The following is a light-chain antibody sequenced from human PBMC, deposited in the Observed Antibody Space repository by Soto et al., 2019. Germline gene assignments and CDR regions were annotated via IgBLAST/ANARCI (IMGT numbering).Light chain of an antibody. Sequence: EIVLTQSPATLSLSPGERATLSCRASQSVGSYLVWYQQKPGQAPRLLIYDASSRVTGIPARFSGSGSGTDFSLTISSLEPEDFAVYYCQQRSSRPPLTFGGGTKVEIK. J-gene: IGKJ4*01. V-gene: IGKV3-11*01. CDR1: QSVGSY. CDR2: DAS. CDR3: QQRSSRPPLT.